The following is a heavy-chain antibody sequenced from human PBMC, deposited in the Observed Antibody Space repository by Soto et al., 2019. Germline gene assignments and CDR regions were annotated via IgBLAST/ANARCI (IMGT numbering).Heavy chain of an antibody. Sequence: SETLSLTCAVYGGSFSGYYWSWIRQPPGKGLEWIGEINHSGSTNYNPSLKSRVTISVDTSKNQFSLKLSSVTAADTAVYYCARGQWEDYIYWGQGTLVTVSS. CDR2: INHSGST. CDR1: GGSFSGYY. J-gene: IGHJ4*02. V-gene: IGHV4-34*01. D-gene: IGHD1-26*01. CDR3: ARGQWEDYIY.